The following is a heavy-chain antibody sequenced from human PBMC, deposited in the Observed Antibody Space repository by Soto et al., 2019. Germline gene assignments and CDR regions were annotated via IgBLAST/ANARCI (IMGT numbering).Heavy chain of an antibody. CDR1: GQIVTSYY. CDR2: IDPIGGRP. J-gene: IGHJ6*02. CDR3: ARGAVGLVARGFGMDV. Sequence: QMQLVQSGAEVKKPGASVRVSCKASGQIVTSYYVHWVRQVPGQGLEWTGVIDPIGGRPTYAQRFQGRVTLTTDTSTSTVYMEMSSLRSEDTAGYYCARGAVGLVARGFGMDVWGQGTTVTVSS. D-gene: IGHD3-10*01. V-gene: IGHV1-46*01.